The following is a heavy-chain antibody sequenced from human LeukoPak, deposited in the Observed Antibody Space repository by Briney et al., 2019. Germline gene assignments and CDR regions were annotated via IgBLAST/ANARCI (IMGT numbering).Heavy chain of an antibody. D-gene: IGHD5-18*01. CDR2: ISYDGSNK. CDR3: AKVGTAMDDY. J-gene: IGHJ4*02. V-gene: IGHV3-30*18. Sequence: GGSLRLSCAASGFTFSSYWMSWVRQAPGKGLEWVAVISYDGSNKYYADSVKGRFTISGDNSKNTLYLQMNSLRAEDTAVYYCAKVGTAMDDYWGQGTLVTVSS. CDR1: GFTFSSYW.